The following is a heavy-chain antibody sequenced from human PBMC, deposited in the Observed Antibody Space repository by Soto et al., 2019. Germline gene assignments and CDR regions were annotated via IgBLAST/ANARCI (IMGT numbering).Heavy chain of an antibody. J-gene: IGHJ4*02. Sequence: GGSLRLSCGVSGFTFSNYWIHWVRQAPGKGLVWVSRINSDGSTSYADSAKGRFTISRDNAKSTLYLQMNSLRAEDTAVYYCARGGGSGIFDYWGQGTLVTVSS. D-gene: IGHD3-10*01. V-gene: IGHV3-74*01. CDR2: INSDGST. CDR1: GFTFSNYW. CDR3: ARGGGSGIFDY.